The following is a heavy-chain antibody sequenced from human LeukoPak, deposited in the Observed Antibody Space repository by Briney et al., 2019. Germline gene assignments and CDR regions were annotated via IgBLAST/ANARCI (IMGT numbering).Heavy chain of an antibody. CDR3: ASPVKDTYHYGSGSYYWYYFDY. J-gene: IGHJ4*02. V-gene: IGHV4-59*11. D-gene: IGHD3-10*01. CDR1: GGSISSQY. Sequence: PSETLSLTCTVSGGSISSQYWSWIRQPPGKGLEWIGGYIHYSGSTNYNPSLKSRVTISVDSSKNQFSLKLSSVTAADTAVYYCASPVKDTYHYGSGSYYWYYFDYWGQGTLVTVSS. CDR2: IHYSGST.